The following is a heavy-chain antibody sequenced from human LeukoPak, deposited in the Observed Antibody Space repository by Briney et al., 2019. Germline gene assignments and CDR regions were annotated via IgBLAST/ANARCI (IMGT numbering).Heavy chain of an antibody. CDR2: INHSGST. CDR1: GGSFSGYY. V-gene: IGHV4-34*01. J-gene: IGHJ4*02. Sequence: SETLSLTCAVYGGSFSGYYCSWIRQPPGKGLEWIWEINHSGSTNYNPSLKSRVTISVDTSKNQFSLKLSSVTAADTAVYYCARGRKLVGATRACRLDYWGQGSLVTVSS. D-gene: IGHD1-26*01. CDR3: ARGRKLVGATRACRLDY.